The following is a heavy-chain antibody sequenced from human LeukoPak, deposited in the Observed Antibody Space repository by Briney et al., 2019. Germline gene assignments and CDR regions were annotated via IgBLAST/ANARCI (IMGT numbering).Heavy chain of an antibody. D-gene: IGHD3-16*01. CDR1: SGSINNYY. CDR3: ARASGGIQLWDY. V-gene: IGHV4-4*07. CDR2: IYSGGNT. J-gene: IGHJ4*02. Sequence: SETLSLTCTVSSGSINNYYWSWIRQSAGKGLEWIGHIYSGGNTSYNPSLKSRVTMSVDTSKNQFSLKLISVTAADTAVYYCARASGGIQLWDYWGQGTLVTVSS.